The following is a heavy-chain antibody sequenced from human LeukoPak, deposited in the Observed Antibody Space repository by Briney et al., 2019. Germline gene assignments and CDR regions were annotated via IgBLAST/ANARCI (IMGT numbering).Heavy chain of an antibody. Sequence: SETLSLTCTVSGGSVSSSSYYWGWIRQPPGKGLEWIGSIYYSGSTYYNPSLKSRVTISVDTSKNQFSLNLSSVTAADTAVYYCARAWEQQLVQGAFDIWGQGTLVTVSS. J-gene: IGHJ3*02. V-gene: IGHV4-39*07. CDR3: ARAWEQQLVQGAFDI. CDR2: IYYSGST. CDR1: GGSVSSSSYY. D-gene: IGHD6-13*01.